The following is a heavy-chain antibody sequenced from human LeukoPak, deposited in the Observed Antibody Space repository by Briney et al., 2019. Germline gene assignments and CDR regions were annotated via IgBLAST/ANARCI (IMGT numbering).Heavy chain of an antibody. V-gene: IGHV3-30*18. CDR1: GFTFSTYG. D-gene: IGHD6-19*01. J-gene: IGHJ4*02. CDR2: ISYDGSNK. CDR3: AKEDEQWLVQGGFDY. Sequence: GGSLRLSCAASGFTFSTYGIHWVRQAPGKGLEWVAVISYDGSNKYYADSVKGRFTISRDNSKNTLYLQMNSLRAEDTAVYYCAKEDEQWLVQGGFDYWGQGTLVTVSS.